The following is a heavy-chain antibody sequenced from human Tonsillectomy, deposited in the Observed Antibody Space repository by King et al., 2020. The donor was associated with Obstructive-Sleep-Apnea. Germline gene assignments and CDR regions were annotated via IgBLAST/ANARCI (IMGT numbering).Heavy chain of an antibody. V-gene: IGHV4-34*01. Sequence: VQLQQWGAGLLKPSETLSLTCAVFGGSFSDYYWSWIRQPQGKGLEWIGEINQSGSNNYNPSLKSRVTISVDTSKNQFSLKLSSVTAADTAVYYCARGSGAAAVNWFDPWGQGTLVTVSS. CDR2: INQSGSN. J-gene: IGHJ5*02. CDR1: GGSFSDYY. CDR3: ARGSGAAAVNWFDP. D-gene: IGHD6-13*01.